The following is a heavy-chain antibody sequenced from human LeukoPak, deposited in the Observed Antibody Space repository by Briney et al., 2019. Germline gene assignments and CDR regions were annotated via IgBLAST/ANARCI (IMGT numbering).Heavy chain of an antibody. CDR2: ISDAGGTT. V-gene: IGHV3-23*01. CDR3: AKTAPYSSGWYQRAFDI. J-gene: IGHJ3*02. D-gene: IGHD6-19*01. CDR1: GFTLSSYA. Sequence: GGSLRLSCAASGFTLSSYAMTWVRQAPGKGLEWVSTISDAGGTTYYTDSVKSRFTISRDNSKNTLYLQMNSLRAEDTAVYYCAKTAPYSSGWYQRAFDIWGQGTMVTVSS.